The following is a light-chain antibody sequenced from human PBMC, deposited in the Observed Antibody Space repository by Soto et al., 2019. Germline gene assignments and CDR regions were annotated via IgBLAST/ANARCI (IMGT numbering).Light chain of an antibody. J-gene: IGKJ1*01. Sequence: VLTQSPVILSLSPGERATLSCRASQSVTNDFLAWYQQKPGKAPRLLVYVLSKRAIGIPGRFSGIGSGTDFSLTISRVEPEDFTLYYCPQYGDAPATFGQGTKVEI. CDR1: QSVTNDF. CDR2: VLS. V-gene: IGKV3-20*01. CDR3: PQYGDAPAT.